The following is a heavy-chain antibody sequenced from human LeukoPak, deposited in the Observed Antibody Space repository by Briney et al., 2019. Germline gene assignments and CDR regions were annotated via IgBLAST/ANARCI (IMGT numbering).Heavy chain of an antibody. V-gene: IGHV3-30*02. D-gene: IGHD4-23*01. CDR3: AKDLHGGYFSDY. J-gene: IGHJ4*02. CDR1: GFTFNNLG. CDR2: IGYEGVHK. Sequence: PGGSLRLSCAASGFTFNNLGMHWVRQAPGKGLEWVSFIGYEGVHKYYADSVKGRFTISKDNSKATLYLQMNSLRPEDTAVYYCAKDLHGGYFSDYWGQGTLVPVFS.